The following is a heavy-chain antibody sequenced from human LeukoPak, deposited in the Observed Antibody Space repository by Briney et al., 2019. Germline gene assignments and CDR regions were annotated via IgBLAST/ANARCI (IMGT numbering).Heavy chain of an antibody. CDR3: AQAHLACSGCPTFDY. CDR1: GYTFTSYG. Sequence: GASVKVSCKASGYTFTSYGISWVRQAPGQGLEWMGWISAYNGNTNYAQKLQGRVTMTTDTSTSTAYMELRSLRSDDTAVYYCAQAHLACSGCPTFDYWGQGTLVTVSS. D-gene: IGHD2-15*01. CDR2: ISAYNGNT. V-gene: IGHV1-18*01. J-gene: IGHJ4*02.